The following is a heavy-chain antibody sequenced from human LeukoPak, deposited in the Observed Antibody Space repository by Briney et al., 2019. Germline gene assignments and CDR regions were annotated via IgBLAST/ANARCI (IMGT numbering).Heavy chain of an antibody. CDR2: IRSRGNNCAT. J-gene: IGHJ2*01. CDR3: TSLTYYYDNGGLLDWYFDL. Sequence: GGSLRLSCAASGLTFSGSPVHWVRQASGKGLEWVGRIRSRGNNCATAYAASVKGRFTISRDDSKNTAYLQMNSLKTEDTAVYSCTSLTYYYDNGGLLDWYFDLWGRGTLVTVSS. V-gene: IGHV3-73*01. CDR1: GLTFSGSP. D-gene: IGHD3-22*01.